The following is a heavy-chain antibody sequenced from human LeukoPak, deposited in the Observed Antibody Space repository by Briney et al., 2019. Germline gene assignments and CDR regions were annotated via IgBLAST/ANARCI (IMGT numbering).Heavy chain of an antibody. Sequence: SETLSLTCTVSGGSISSGGYYWSWIRQHPGKGLKWIGYIYYSGSTYYNPSLKSRVTISVDTSKNQFSLKLSSVTAADTAVYYCARSDGYKYPFDYWGQGTLVTVSS. J-gene: IGHJ4*02. CDR2: IYYSGST. CDR1: GGSISSGGYY. D-gene: IGHD5-24*01. CDR3: ARSDGYKYPFDY. V-gene: IGHV4-31*03.